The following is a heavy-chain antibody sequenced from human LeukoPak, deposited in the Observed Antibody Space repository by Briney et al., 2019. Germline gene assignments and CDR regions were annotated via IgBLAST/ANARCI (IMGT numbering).Heavy chain of an antibody. Sequence: PSETLSLTCTVSGYSISSGYYWGWIRQPPGKGLEWIGSIYHSGSTYYNPSLKSRVTISVDTSKNQFSLKLSSVTAADTAVYYCARASLPLVFLSYWGQGTLVTVSS. D-gene: IGHD1-14*01. J-gene: IGHJ4*02. V-gene: IGHV4-38-2*02. CDR1: GYSISSGYY. CDR3: ARASLPLVFLSY. CDR2: IYHSGST.